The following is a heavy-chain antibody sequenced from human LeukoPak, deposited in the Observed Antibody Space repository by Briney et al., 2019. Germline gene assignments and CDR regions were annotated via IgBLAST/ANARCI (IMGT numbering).Heavy chain of an antibody. CDR2: INPNSGGT. V-gene: IGHV1-2*06. CDR1: GYTFTGCY. CDR3: ARVGLAYCGGDCTNLFDY. D-gene: IGHD2-21*02. J-gene: IGHJ4*02. Sequence: ASVKVSCKASGYTFTGCYMHWVRQAPGQGLEWMGRINPNSGGTNYAQKFQGRVTMTRDTSISTAYMELSRLRSDDAAVYYCARVGLAYCGGDCTNLFDYWGQGTLVTVSS.